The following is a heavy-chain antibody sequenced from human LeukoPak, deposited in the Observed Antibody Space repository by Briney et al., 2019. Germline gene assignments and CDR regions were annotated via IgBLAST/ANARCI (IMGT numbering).Heavy chain of an antibody. CDR2: ISSSSYI. V-gene: IGHV3-21*01. CDR3: ARLHYDVLTGPFDY. D-gene: IGHD3-9*01. Sequence: GGSLRLSCAASGFTFSSYSMSWVRQAPGKGLEWVSSISSSSYIYYADSVKGRFTISRDNAKNSLYLQMNSLRAEDTAVYYCARLHYDVLTGPFDYWGQGTLVTVSS. CDR1: GFTFSSYS. J-gene: IGHJ4*02.